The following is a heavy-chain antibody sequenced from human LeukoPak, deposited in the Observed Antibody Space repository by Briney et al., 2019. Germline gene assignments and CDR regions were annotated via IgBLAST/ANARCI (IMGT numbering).Heavy chain of an antibody. Sequence: GGSLRLSCAASGFTFSSYGMHWVRQAPGKGLEWVAVIWYDGSNKYYADSVKGRSTISRDNSKNTLYLQMNSLRAEDTAVYYCAREHYYYDSSGYLNHWGQGTLVTVSS. D-gene: IGHD3-22*01. CDR3: AREHYYYDSSGYLNH. J-gene: IGHJ5*02. CDR2: IWYDGSNK. CDR1: GFTFSSYG. V-gene: IGHV3-33*01.